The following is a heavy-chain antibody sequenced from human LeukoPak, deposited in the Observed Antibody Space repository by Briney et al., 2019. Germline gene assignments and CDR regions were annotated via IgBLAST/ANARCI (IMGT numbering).Heavy chain of an antibody. D-gene: IGHD5-24*01. Sequence: GGSLRLSCAASGFTFSRNAMHWVRQAPGKGLEWVALISYDGSNKYYADSVTGRFTISRDNSKNTLYLQMNSLRGEDTALYYCAGEDGEYFDYWGQGTLVTVSS. CDR2: ISYDGSNK. V-gene: IGHV3-30-3*01. CDR1: GFTFSRNA. J-gene: IGHJ4*02. CDR3: AGEDGEYFDY.